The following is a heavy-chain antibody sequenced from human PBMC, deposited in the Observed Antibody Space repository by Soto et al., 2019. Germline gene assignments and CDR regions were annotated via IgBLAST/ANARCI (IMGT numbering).Heavy chain of an antibody. Sequence: DVQLVESGGVVVQPGGSLRLSCAASGFTFDDYTMHWVRQAPGKGLEWVSLISWDGGSTYYADSVKGRLTISRDNSKNSLYLQMNSLRTEDTALYYCARDYYGSGSYPDVWGQGTTVTVSS. D-gene: IGHD3-10*01. CDR3: ARDYYGSGSYPDV. V-gene: IGHV3-43*01. CDR1: GFTFDDYT. J-gene: IGHJ6*02. CDR2: ISWDGGST.